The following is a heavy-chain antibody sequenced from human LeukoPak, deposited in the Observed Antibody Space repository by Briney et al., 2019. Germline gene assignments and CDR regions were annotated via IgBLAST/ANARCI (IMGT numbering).Heavy chain of an antibody. D-gene: IGHD6-13*01. Sequence: ASVKVSCKASGYTFTSYDINWVRQATGQGLEWMGWMNPNSGNTGYAQKFQGRVTMTRNTSISTAYMEPSSLRSEDTAVYYCAKKSIAAAGTFDYWGQGTLVTVSS. CDR3: AKKSIAAAGTFDY. V-gene: IGHV1-8*01. J-gene: IGHJ4*02. CDR2: MNPNSGNT. CDR1: GYTFTSYD.